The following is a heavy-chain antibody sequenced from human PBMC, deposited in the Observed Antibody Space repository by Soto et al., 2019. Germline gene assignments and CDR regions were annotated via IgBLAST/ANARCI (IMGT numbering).Heavy chain of an antibody. V-gene: IGHV1-18*04. Sequence: ASVKVSCKASGYTFTSYGISWVRQAPGQGLEWMGWISAYNGNTNYAQKLQGRVTMTTDTSTSTAYMELRSLRSDDTAVYYCARVGVASIFGVANGWFDPWGQGTLVTVSS. J-gene: IGHJ5*02. CDR1: GYTFTSYG. CDR3: ARVGVASIFGVANGWFDP. D-gene: IGHD3-3*01. CDR2: ISAYNGNT.